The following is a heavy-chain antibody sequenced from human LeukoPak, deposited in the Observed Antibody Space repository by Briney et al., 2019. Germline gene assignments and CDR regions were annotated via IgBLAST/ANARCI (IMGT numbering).Heavy chain of an antibody. Sequence: GESLKISCKGTGYSFTSYWIGWVRQMPGKGLEWMGIIYPGDSDTRYGPSFQGQVTISADKSISTTYLQWSSLKASDTAMYYCARHDVPIAVAGPDYWGQGTLVTVSS. CDR2: IYPGDSDT. J-gene: IGHJ4*02. D-gene: IGHD6-19*01. CDR3: ARHDVPIAVAGPDY. CDR1: GYSFTSYW. V-gene: IGHV5-51*01.